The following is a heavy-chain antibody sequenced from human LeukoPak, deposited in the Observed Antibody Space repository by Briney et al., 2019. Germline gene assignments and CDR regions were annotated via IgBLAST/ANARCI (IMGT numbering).Heavy chain of an antibody. Sequence: KPSETLSLTCAVYGGPFSGYYWSWIRQPPGKGLESIGEINHSGSTNYNPSLKSRVTISVDTSKNQFSLKLSSVTAADTAVYYCARAAGLATMVRGPGDYWGQGTLVTVSS. CDR3: ARAAGLATMVRGPGDY. D-gene: IGHD3-10*01. CDR1: GGPFSGYY. V-gene: IGHV4-34*01. J-gene: IGHJ4*02. CDR2: INHSGST.